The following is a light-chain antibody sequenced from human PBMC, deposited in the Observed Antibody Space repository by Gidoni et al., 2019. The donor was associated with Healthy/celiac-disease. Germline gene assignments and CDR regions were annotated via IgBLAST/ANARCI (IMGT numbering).Light chain of an antibody. Sequence: QSVLTQPPSVSGAPGPRVTIAGTGSSSNIGAGYDVHWYQQLPGPAPKLLLYVHNKRPSGVPDRFSGAKSGTSASLAITGLQAEDEADYYCQSYDSSLSGSVFGGGTKLTVL. CDR2: VHN. CDR3: QSYDSSLSGSV. J-gene: IGLJ2*01. V-gene: IGLV1-40*01. CDR1: SSNIGAGYD.